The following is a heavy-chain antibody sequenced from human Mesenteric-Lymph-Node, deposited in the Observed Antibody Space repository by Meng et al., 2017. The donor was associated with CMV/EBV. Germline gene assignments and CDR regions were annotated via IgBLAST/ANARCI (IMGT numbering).Heavy chain of an antibody. V-gene: IGHV3-15*01. CDR2: IKSKTDGGTT. J-gene: IGHJ4*02. Sequence: GGSLRLSCAASGFTFSNAWMSWVRQAPGKGLEWVGRIKSKTDGGTTDYAAPVKGRFTISRDDSKNTLYLQMNSLRAEDTAVYYCAKDLWGRGAALGPYYFDYWGQGTLVTVSS. CDR1: GFTFSNAW. D-gene: IGHD6-6*01. CDR3: AKDLWGRGAALGPYYFDY.